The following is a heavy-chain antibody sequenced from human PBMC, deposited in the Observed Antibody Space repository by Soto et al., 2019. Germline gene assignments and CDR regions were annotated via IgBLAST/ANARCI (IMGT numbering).Heavy chain of an antibody. Sequence: SETLSLTCAVSGDSITSSNWWTWVRQPPGQGLEWIGEIYHSGSTNYNPSLESRVTISIDKSKNQFSLELTSVTAADTAVYYCARDFWSGYYKVYYYGMDVWGQGTTVTVS. V-gene: IGHV4-4*02. CDR1: GDSITSSNW. CDR3: ARDFWSGYYKVYYYGMDV. J-gene: IGHJ6*02. CDR2: IYHSGST. D-gene: IGHD3-3*01.